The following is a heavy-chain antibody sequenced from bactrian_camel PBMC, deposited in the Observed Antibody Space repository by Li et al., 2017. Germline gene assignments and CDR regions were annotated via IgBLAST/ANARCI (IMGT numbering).Heavy chain of an antibody. J-gene: IGHJ4*01. CDR1: GYTHDSFC. CDR2: LDTDGIT. CDR3: AAQLARNYGGTWGCRMDRRAVNH. Sequence: HVQLVESGGGSVQPGGSLRLSCGVSGYTHDSFCMGWFRQFPGKEREGVAALDTDGITTYADSVKGRFTIDEDKAKGMLYLQMDRLEPDDSGMYYCAAQLARNYGGTWGCRMDRRAVNHWGQGTQVTVS. D-gene: IGHD7*01. V-gene: IGHV3S9*01.